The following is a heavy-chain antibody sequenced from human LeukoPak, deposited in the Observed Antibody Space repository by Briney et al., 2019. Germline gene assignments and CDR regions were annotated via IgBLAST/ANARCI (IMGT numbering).Heavy chain of an antibody. CDR3: VRDQYDFWSGTWYFDL. CDR2: IGTAGDT. CDR1: GFTFSSYD. V-gene: IGHV3-13*01. Sequence: GGSLRLSCAASGFTFSSYDMHWVRQATGKGLEWVSAIGTAGDTYYPGSVKGRFTISRENAKNSLYLQMNSLRAGDTAVYYCVRDQYDFWSGTWYFDLWGRGTLVTVSS. J-gene: IGHJ2*01. D-gene: IGHD3-3*01.